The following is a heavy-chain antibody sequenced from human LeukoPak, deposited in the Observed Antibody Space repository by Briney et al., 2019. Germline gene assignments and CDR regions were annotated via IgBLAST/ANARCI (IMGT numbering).Heavy chain of an antibody. CDR2: ISSSSSYI. J-gene: IGHJ6*03. D-gene: IGHD5-12*01. CDR1: GFTFSSYS. V-gene: IGHV3-21*01. Sequence: KPGGSLRLSCAASGFTFSSYSMNWVRQAPGKGLEWVSSISSSSSYIYYADSVKGRFTISRDNAKNSLYLQMNSLRAEDTAVYYCARRGGYAYFKTDYYYYMDVWGKGTTVTVSS. CDR3: ARRGGYAYFKTDYYYYMDV.